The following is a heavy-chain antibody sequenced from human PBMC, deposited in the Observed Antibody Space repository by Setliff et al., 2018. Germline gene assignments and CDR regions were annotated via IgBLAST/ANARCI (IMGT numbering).Heavy chain of an antibody. CDR3: TRFGDRDGVGI. J-gene: IGHJ3*02. CDR2: ISSSGDTV. V-gene: IGHV3-48*03. CDR1: GFIFSAYE. D-gene: IGHD2-8*01. Sequence: GGSLRLSCAASGFIFSAYEMNWVRQAPGKVLEWVSYISSSGDTVYYADSVKGRFTISRDNANKFLYLHMNSVRDEDTALYHCTRFGDRDGVGIWGQGTMVTVS.